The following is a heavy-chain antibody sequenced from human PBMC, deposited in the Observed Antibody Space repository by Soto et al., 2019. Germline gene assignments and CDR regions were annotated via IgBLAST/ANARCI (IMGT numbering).Heavy chain of an antibody. J-gene: IGHJ5*02. D-gene: IGHD6-19*01. CDR1: GGAIGGYY. V-gene: IGHV4-59*08. CDR2: VSYSGST. Sequence: TSETLSPTCSLSGGAIGGYYWSWIRQPPGKALEWSGYVSYSGSTDYHPSLKSRVSISIDTSKNQFSLKMISVTAADTAVYYCARHGSDSGWFFFDPCGQGALVTVSS. CDR3: ARHGSDSGWFFFDP.